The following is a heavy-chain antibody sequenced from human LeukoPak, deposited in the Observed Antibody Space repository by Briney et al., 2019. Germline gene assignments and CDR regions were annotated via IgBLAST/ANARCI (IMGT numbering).Heavy chain of an antibody. CDR3: ARQWDFEWSWGFDY. J-gene: IGHJ4*02. V-gene: IGHV3-11*04. D-gene: IGHD3-9*01. CDR2: ISSSGSTI. CDR1: GFTVSGNY. Sequence: GGSLRLSCAVSGFTVSGNYMSWVRQAPGKGLEWVSYISSSGSTIYYADSVKGRFTISRDNAKNSLYLQMNSLRAEGTAVYYCARQWDFEWSWGFDYWGQGTLVTVSS.